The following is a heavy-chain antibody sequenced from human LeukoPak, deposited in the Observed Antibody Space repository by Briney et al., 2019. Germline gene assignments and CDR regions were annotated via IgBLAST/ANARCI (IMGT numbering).Heavy chain of an antibody. CDR2: IKSKTDGGTT. J-gene: IGHJ4*02. CDR1: GFTFSNAW. Sequence: GGSLRLSCEASGFTFSNAWMNWVRQAPGKGLEWVGRIKSKTDGGTTDYAAPVKGRFTISRDDSKNTLYLQMNSLKTEDTAVYYCTTDLEWRELPDYYFDYWGQGTLVTVSS. V-gene: IGHV3-15*07. D-gene: IGHD1-26*01. CDR3: TTDLEWRELPDYYFDY.